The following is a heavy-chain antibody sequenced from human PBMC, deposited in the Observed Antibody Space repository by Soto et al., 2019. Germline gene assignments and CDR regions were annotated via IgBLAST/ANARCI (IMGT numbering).Heavy chain of an antibody. CDR1: GYTFTSYG. J-gene: IGHJ4*02. CDR3: ARGYYGSGSTFDY. CDR2: ISAFLGIA. Sequence: SVKVSCKASGYTFTSYGISWVRQAPGQGLEWMGRISAFLGIANYAQKLQGRVTITADKSTSTAYMELSSLRSEDTAVYYCARGYYGSGSTFDYWGQGTLVTVSS. D-gene: IGHD3-10*01. V-gene: IGHV1-69*04.